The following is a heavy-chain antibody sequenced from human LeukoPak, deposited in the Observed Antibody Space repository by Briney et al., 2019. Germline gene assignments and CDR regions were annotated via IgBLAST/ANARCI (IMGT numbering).Heavy chain of an antibody. CDR1: GYTFTSYA. D-gene: IGHD4-17*01. CDR3: ARDRWDYGDYGLFDY. J-gene: IGHJ4*02. V-gene: IGHV1-3*01. Sequence: ASVKVSCKASGYTFTSYAMHWVRQAPGQRLEWMGWINAGNGNTKYSQKFQGRVTITRDTSASTAYMELRSLRSDDTAVYYCARDRWDYGDYGLFDYWGQGTLVTVSS. CDR2: INAGNGNT.